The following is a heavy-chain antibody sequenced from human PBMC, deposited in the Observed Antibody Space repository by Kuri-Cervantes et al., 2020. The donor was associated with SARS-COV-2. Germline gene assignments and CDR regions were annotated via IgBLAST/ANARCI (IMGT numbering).Heavy chain of an antibody. CDR1: GFTFSSYS. J-gene: IGHJ5*02. D-gene: IGHD2-2*01. Sequence: GGSLRLSCAASGFTFSSYSMNWVRQAPGKGLEWVSYISSSSSTIYYADSVKGRFTISRDNAKNSLYPQMNSLRAEDTAVYYCAREGPTATLYPWGQGTLVTVSS. CDR3: AREGPTATLYP. V-gene: IGHV3-48*01. CDR2: ISSSSSTI.